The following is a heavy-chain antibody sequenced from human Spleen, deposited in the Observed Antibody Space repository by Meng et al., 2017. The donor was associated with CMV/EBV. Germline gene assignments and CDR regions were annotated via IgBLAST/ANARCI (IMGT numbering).Heavy chain of an antibody. Sequence: GGSLRLSCAASGFTFSNAWMSWVRQGPGKGLEWVSRINIDGSNTNYADSVKGRFTISRDNANNTLYLQMNSLRAEDTAVYYCGRDLLQIDHWGQGTLVTVSS. J-gene: IGHJ4*02. D-gene: IGHD5-24*01. V-gene: IGHV3-74*01. CDR2: INIDGSNT. CDR1: GFTFSNAW. CDR3: GRDLLQIDH.